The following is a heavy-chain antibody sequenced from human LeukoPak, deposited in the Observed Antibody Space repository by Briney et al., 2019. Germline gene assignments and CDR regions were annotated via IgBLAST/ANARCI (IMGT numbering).Heavy chain of an antibody. D-gene: IGHD3-10*01. CDR2: INHSGST. J-gene: IGHJ4*02. CDR3: ASSLWFGEFIDY. CDR1: GGSISSGGYY. Sequence: PSQTLSLTCTVSGGSISSGGYYWSWIRQPPGKGLEWIGEINHSGSTNYNPSLKSRVTISVDTSKNQFSLKLSSVTAADTAVYYCASSLWFGEFIDYWGQGTLVTVSS. V-gene: IGHV4-30-2*01.